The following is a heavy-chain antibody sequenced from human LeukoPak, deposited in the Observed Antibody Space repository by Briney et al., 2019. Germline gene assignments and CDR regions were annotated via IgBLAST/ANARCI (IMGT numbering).Heavy chain of an antibody. D-gene: IGHD6-19*01. CDR3: ARGSGYSSGWYSEPLDY. V-gene: IGHV7-4-1*02. CDR2: INTNTGNP. CDR1: GCTFTIYA. Sequence: ASVKVSCKASGCTFTIYAMNWVRQAPGRGLEWMGWINTNTGNPTYAQGFTGRFVFSLDTSVSTAYLQISSLKAEDTAVYYCARGSGYSSGWYSEPLDYWGQGTPVTVSS. J-gene: IGHJ4*02.